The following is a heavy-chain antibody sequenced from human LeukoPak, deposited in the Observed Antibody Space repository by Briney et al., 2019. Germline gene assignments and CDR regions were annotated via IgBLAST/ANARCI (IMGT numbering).Heavy chain of an antibody. D-gene: IGHD3-10*01. V-gene: IGHV4-39*01. CDR2: IYYSGST. Sequence: PSETLSLTCTVSGDSFSNDKYYWGWLRQPPGKGLEWIGSIYYSGSTYYNPSLNSRVTISVDTSKNQFSLKLSSVTAADTAVYYFASSATRMVRGLNFGYWGQGTLVTVSS. CDR1: GDSFSNDKYY. J-gene: IGHJ4*02. CDR3: ASSATRMVRGLNFGY.